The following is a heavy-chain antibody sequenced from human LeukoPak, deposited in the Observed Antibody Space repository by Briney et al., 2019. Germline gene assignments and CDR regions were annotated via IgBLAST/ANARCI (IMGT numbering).Heavy chain of an antibody. Sequence: PGRSLRLSCAASGFTFSSYGMHWVRQAPGKGLEWVAVISYDGSNKYYADSVKGRFTISRDNSKNTLYLQMGSLRAEDMAVYYCARIAAAGRWFDYWGQGTLVTVSS. CDR1: GFTFSSYG. CDR3: ARIAAAGRWFDY. V-gene: IGHV3-30*03. J-gene: IGHJ4*02. D-gene: IGHD6-13*01. CDR2: ISYDGSNK.